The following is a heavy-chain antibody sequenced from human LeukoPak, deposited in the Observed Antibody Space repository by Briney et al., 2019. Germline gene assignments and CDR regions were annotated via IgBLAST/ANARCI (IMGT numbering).Heavy chain of an antibody. J-gene: IGHJ4*02. V-gene: IGHV3-23*01. Sequence: GGSLRLSCAASGFTFSSSAMSWVRQAPGKGLEWVSSISGSGSGGSTYYADSVKGRFTISRDNSKNTLYLQMNSLIAEDTAVYYCAKSGYNRFDYRGQGTRVTVSS. D-gene: IGHD5-24*01. CDR2: ISGSGSGGST. CDR1: GFTFSSSA. CDR3: AKSGYNRFDY.